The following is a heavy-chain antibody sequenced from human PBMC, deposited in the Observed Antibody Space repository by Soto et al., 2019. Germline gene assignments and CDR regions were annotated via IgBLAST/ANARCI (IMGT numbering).Heavy chain of an antibody. V-gene: IGHV4-34*01. Sequence: SETLSLTCAVYGGSFSGYYWSWIRQPPGKGLEWIGEINHSGSTNYNPSLKSRVTISVDTSKNQFSLKLSSVTAADTAVYYCARDLRPEISIAAAGSYFDYWGQGTLVTVSS. J-gene: IGHJ4*02. CDR2: INHSGST. D-gene: IGHD6-13*01. CDR1: GGSFSGYY. CDR3: ARDLRPEISIAAAGSYFDY.